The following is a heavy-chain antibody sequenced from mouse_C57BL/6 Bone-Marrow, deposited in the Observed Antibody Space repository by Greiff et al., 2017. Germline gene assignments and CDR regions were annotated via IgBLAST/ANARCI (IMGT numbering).Heavy chain of an antibody. CDR2: ISSGGDYI. CDR3: TRDHLLLRHWYFDV. Sequence: EVKLVESGEGLVKPGGSLKLSCAASGFTFSSYAMSWVRQTPEKRLEWVAYISSGGDYIYYADTVKGRFTISRDNARNTLYLQMSSLKSDDTAMYYCTRDHLLLRHWYFDVCGTGTTVTVSS. D-gene: IGHD1-1*01. V-gene: IGHV5-9-1*02. J-gene: IGHJ1*03. CDR1: GFTFSSYA.